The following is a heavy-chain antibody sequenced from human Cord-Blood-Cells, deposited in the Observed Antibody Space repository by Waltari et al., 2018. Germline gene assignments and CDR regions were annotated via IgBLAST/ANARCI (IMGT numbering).Heavy chain of an antibody. CDR3: ARRSIAAAGTNYYYYYMDV. J-gene: IGHJ6*03. CDR1: GGSISSYY. Sequence: QVQLQESGPGLVKPSETLSLTCTVSGGSISSYYWSWIRQPPGKGLEWIGYIYYSGSTNYNPPLKSRVTISVDTSKNQFSLKLSSVTAADTAVYYCARRSIAAAGTNYYYYYMDVWGKGTTVTVSS. V-gene: IGHV4-59*08. D-gene: IGHD6-13*01. CDR2: IYYSGST.